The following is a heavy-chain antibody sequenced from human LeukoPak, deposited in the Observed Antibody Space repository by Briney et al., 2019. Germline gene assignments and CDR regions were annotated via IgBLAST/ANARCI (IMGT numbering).Heavy chain of an antibody. CDR3: ARAVLDSSGWHFDY. CDR2: INPNSGGT. CDR1: GYTFTGYY. Sequence: ASVKVSCXASGYTFTGYYMHWVRQAPGQGLGWMGRINPNSGGTNYAQKFQGRVTMTRDTSISTAYMELSRLRSDDTAVYYCARAVLDSSGWHFDYWGQGTLVTVSS. V-gene: IGHV1-2*06. J-gene: IGHJ4*02. D-gene: IGHD6-19*01.